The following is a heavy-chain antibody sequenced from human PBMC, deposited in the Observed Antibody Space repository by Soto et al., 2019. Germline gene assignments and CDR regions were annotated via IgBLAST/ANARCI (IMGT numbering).Heavy chain of an antibody. CDR1: GGSISSSSYY. Sequence: SETLSLTCTVSGGSISSSSYYWGWIRQPPGKGLEWIGSIYYSGSTYYNPSLKSRVTISVDTSKNQFSLKLSSVTAADTAVYYCARHSPLSVPDYRFDYWGQGTLVTVSS. J-gene: IGHJ4*02. CDR2: IYYSGST. D-gene: IGHD4-17*01. CDR3: ARHSPLSVPDYRFDY. V-gene: IGHV4-39*01.